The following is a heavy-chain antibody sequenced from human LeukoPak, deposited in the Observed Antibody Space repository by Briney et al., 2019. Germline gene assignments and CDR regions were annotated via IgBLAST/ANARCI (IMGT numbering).Heavy chain of an antibody. V-gene: IGHV3-30*02. J-gene: IGHJ2*01. CDR1: GFTFSSYG. CDR3: ARDIYGYFDL. D-gene: IGHD3-16*01. CDR2: IRYDGINK. Sequence: PGGSLRPSCAAYGFTFSSYGMHWVRQAPGKGLEWVAFIRYDGINKYYADSVKGRFTISRDNSKNTLYLQMNSVRAEDTAVYYCARDIYGYFDLWGRGTLVTVSS.